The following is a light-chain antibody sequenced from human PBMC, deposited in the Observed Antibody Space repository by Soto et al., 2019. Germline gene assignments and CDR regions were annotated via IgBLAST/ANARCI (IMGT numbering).Light chain of an antibody. CDR1: SSDVGGYNY. V-gene: IGLV2-14*01. Sequence: QSALTQPASVSGSPGQSITISCTGTSSDVGGYNYVSWYQQHPGKAPKLIIYDVSNRPSGFSTRVSGSKSGNTASLTLSGLQAEDEADYYCSSNTSRSTRHYVFGTGTKVTVL. J-gene: IGLJ1*01. CDR2: DVS. CDR3: SSNTSRSTRHYV.